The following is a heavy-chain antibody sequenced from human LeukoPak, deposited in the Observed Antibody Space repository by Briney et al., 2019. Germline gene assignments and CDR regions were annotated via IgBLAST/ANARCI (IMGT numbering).Heavy chain of an antibody. CDR2: ISSSSSYI. V-gene: IGHV3-21*01. CDR1: GFTFSSYS. J-gene: IGHJ4*02. CDR3: ARGTTVTTLPFDY. D-gene: IGHD4-17*01. Sequence: GGSLSLSCAASGFTFSSYSMNWVRQAPGKGLEWVSSISSSSSYIYYADSVKGRFTISRDNAKNSLYLQMNSLRAEDTAVYYCARGTTVTTLPFDYWGQGTLVTVSS.